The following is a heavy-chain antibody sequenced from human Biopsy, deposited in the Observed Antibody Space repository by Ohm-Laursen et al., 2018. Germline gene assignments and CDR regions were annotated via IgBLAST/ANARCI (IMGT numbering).Heavy chain of an antibody. V-gene: IGHV4-34*01. CDR2: INHRGRS. CDR3: AREGGGLLPIRLTDF. CDR1: GESFSDYY. Sequence: GTLSLTCEVSGESFSDYYWSWIRQSPGKGLEWVGEINHRGRSSYSPSLQSRVTISVDASKNQFSLNMKSVTAADTAVYFCAREGGGLLPIRLTDFWGPGMMVTVSS. D-gene: IGHD1-26*01. J-gene: IGHJ4*02.